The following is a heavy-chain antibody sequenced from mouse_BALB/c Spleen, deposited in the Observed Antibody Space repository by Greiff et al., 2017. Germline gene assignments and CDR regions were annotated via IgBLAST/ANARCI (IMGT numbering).Heavy chain of an antibody. Sequence: EVQLQQSGAELVKPGASVKLSCTASGFNIKDTYMHWVKQRPEQGLEWIGRIDPANGNTKYDPKFQGKATITADTSSNTAYLQLSSLTSEDTAVYYCARWGGYVDMDYWGQGTSVTVSS. CDR1: GFNIKDTY. CDR3: ARWGGYVDMDY. V-gene: IGHV14-3*02. J-gene: IGHJ4*01. CDR2: IDPANGNT. D-gene: IGHD2-2*01.